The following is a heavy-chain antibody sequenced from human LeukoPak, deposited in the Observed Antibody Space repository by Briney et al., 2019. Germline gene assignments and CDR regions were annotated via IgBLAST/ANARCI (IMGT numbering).Heavy chain of an antibody. Sequence: PSETLSLTCTVSGASITSSGYYWGWIRQPPGKGLEWIGTIYHSGSTYYNPSLKSRVTISVDTSKNQFSLKLSSVTAADTAVYYCAGEQWQGRDFDYWGQGTLVTVSS. D-gene: IGHD6-19*01. V-gene: IGHV4-39*07. J-gene: IGHJ4*02. CDR1: GASITSSGYY. CDR2: IYHSGST. CDR3: AGEQWQGRDFDY.